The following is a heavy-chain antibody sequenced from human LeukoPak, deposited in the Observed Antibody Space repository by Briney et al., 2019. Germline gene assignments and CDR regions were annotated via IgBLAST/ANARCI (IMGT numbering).Heavy chain of an antibody. J-gene: IGHJ6*02. CDR1: GYTLTELS. D-gene: IGHD3-10*01. Sequence: ASVKVSCKVSGYTLTELSMHWVRQAPGKGLEWMGGFDPEDGETIYAQKFQGRVTMTEDTSTDTAYMELSSLRSEDTAVYYCAREGSTMNVDYYYYGMDVWGQGTTVTVSS. CDR2: FDPEDGET. V-gene: IGHV1-24*01. CDR3: AREGSTMNVDYYYYGMDV.